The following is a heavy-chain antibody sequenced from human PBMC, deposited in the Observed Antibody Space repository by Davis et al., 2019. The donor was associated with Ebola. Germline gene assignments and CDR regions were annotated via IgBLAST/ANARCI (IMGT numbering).Heavy chain of an antibody. D-gene: IGHD2-21*01. V-gene: IGHV1-46*01. J-gene: IGHJ4*02. CDR3: ARGRGHYEYSGGDY. CDR2: INPSGGST. Sequence: ASVKVSCKASGYTFTNFYMHWVRQAPGQGLEWVGVINPSGGSTTYAQKFQGRVTMTRDTSTRTVYMELSSLRSEDTAVYYCARGRGHYEYSGGDYWGQGTLVTVSS. CDR1: GYTFTNFY.